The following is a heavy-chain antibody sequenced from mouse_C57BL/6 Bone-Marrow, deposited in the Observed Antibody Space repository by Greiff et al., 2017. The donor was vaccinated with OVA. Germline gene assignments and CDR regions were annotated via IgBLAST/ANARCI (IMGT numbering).Heavy chain of an antibody. V-gene: IGHV1-53*01. J-gene: IGHJ1*03. CDR3: ARNLYYYGSSYWYFDV. D-gene: IGHD1-1*01. CDR1: GYTFTSYW. Sequence: VQLQQPGTELVKPGASVKLSCKASGYTFTSYWMHWVKQRPGQGLEWIGNINPSNGGTNYNEKFKSKATLTVDKSSSTAYMQRSSLTSEDSAVYYCARNLYYYGSSYWYFDVWGTGTTVTVSS. CDR2: INPSNGGT.